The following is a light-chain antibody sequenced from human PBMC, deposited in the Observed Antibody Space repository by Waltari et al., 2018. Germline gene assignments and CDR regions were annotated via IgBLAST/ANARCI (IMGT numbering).Light chain of an antibody. CDR2: RDD. CDR1: ASTIGSYN. J-gene: IGLJ3*02. Sequence: QSGLTQSTSASGTPGQSVTISCSGGASTIGSYNVSWYQQLPGTAPKLLIYRDDRRPSGVPARFSGSKAVTSASLTISGLRSEDAADYYCAAWDDILTAWVFGGGSKLTVL. V-gene: IGLV1-47*01. CDR3: AAWDDILTAWV.